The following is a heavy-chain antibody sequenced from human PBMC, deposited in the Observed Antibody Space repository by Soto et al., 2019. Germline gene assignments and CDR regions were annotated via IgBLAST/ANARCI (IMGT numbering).Heavy chain of an antibody. CDR2: IYSGGST. CDR1: GFTVSSNY. D-gene: IGHD2-21*02. V-gene: IGHV3-66*01. CDR3: ARGRLRAYCGGDCSPIYDY. J-gene: IGHJ4*02. Sequence: SLRLSCAASGFTVSSNYMSWVRQAPGKGLEWVSVIYSGGSTYYADSVKGRFTISRDNSKNTLYLQMNSLRAEDTAVYYCARGRLRAYCGGDCSPIYDYWGQGTLVTVSS.